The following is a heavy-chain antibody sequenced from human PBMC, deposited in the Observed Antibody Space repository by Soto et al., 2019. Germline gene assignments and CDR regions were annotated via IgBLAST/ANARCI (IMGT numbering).Heavy chain of an antibody. V-gene: IGHV3-33*01. CDR1: GFTFSSYG. Sequence: PGGSLRLSCAASGFTFSSYGMHWVRQAPGKGLEWVAVIWYDGSNKYYADSVKGRFTISRDNSKNTLYLQMNSLRAEDTAVYYCARDPLLPNGLAFDYWGQGTLVTVSS. J-gene: IGHJ4*02. D-gene: IGHD2-21*01. CDR3: ARDPLLPNGLAFDY. CDR2: IWYDGSNK.